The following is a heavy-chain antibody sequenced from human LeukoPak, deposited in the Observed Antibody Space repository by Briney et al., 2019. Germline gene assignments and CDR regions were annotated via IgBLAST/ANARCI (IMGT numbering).Heavy chain of an antibody. CDR3: AKEASWYSSGWYDYFDY. J-gene: IGHJ4*02. CDR1: GFTFSSYA. D-gene: IGHD6-19*01. CDR2: ISGSGGST. Sequence: GGSLRLACAASGFTFSSYAMSWVRQAPGKGLEWVSAISGSGGSTYYADSVKGRFTISRDNSKNTLYLQMNSLRAEDTAVYYCAKEASWYSSGWYDYFDYWGQGTLVTVSS. V-gene: IGHV3-23*01.